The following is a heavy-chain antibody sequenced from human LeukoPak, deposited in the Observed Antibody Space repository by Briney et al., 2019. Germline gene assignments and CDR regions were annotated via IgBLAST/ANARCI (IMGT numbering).Heavy chain of an antibody. Sequence: SVKVSCKASGGTFSSYAISWVRQAPGQGLEWMGRISPILGIANYAQKFQGRVTITADKSTSTAYMELSSLRSEDTAVYYCASRYCTNGVCSFYYYYGMDVWGQGTTVTVSS. D-gene: IGHD2-8*01. CDR3: ASRYCTNGVCSFYYYYGMDV. V-gene: IGHV1-69*04. CDR1: GGTFSSYA. J-gene: IGHJ6*02. CDR2: ISPILGIA.